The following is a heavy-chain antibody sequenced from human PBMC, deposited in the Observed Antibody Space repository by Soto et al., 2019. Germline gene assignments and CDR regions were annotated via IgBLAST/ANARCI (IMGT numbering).Heavy chain of an antibody. D-gene: IGHD6-6*01. J-gene: IGHJ5*02. CDR3: ARGRIAARPHLRGWFDP. CDR2: INHSGST. Sequence: PSETLSLTCAVYGGSFSGYYWSWIRQPPGKGLEWIGEINHSGSTNYNPSLKSRVTISVDTSKNQFSLKLSSVTAADTAVYYCARGRIAARPHLRGWFDPWGQGTLVTVSS. V-gene: IGHV4-34*01. CDR1: GGSFSGYY.